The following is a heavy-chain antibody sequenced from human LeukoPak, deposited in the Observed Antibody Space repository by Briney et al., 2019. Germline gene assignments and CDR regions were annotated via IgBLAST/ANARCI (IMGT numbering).Heavy chain of an antibody. CDR1: GYTFTGYY. CDR3: ARDTVHVVVVAATLGAFDI. J-gene: IGHJ3*02. CDR2: INPNSGGT. Sequence: ASVKVSCKASGYTFTGYYMHWVRQAPGQGLEWMGWINPNSGGTNYAQKFQGRVTMTRDTSISTAYMKLSRLRSADTAVYYCARDTVHVVVVAATLGAFDIWGQGTMVTVSS. D-gene: IGHD2-15*01. V-gene: IGHV1-2*02.